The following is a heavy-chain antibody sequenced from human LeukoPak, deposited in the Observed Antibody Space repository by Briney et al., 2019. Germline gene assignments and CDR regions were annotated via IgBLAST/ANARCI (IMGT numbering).Heavy chain of an antibody. J-gene: IGHJ4*02. V-gene: IGHV1-2*02. CDR2: INPNSGGT. D-gene: IGHD6-13*01. CDR3: AREPAQAAALDY. Sequence: ASVKVSCKASGYTFTGYYMHWVRQAPGHGLEWMGWINPNSGGTNYAQKFQGRVTMTRDTSISTAYMELSRLRSDDTAVYYCAREPAQAAALDYWGQGTLVTVSS. CDR1: GYTFTGYY.